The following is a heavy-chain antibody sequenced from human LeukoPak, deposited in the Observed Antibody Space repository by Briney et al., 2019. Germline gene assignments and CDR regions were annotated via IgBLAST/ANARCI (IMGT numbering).Heavy chain of an antibody. CDR1: GGSIDSTNW. D-gene: IGHD3-16*02. CDR2: IHHDGRI. V-gene: IGHV4/OR15-8*01. CDR3: ARSHDHLWGNYPDY. J-gene: IGHJ4*02. Sequence: SKTLSLTCDVSGGSIDSTNWWNWVRQPPGKGLEWIGEIHHDGRINYNPSLKSRVTLSVDKSKNQFSLRLNSVTAADTAMYYCARSHDHLWGNYPDYWGQGTLVTVSS.